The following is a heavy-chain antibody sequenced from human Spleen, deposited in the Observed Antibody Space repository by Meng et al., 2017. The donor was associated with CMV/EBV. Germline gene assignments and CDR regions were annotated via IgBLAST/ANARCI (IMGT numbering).Heavy chain of an antibody. J-gene: IGHJ5*02. Sequence: VSGGSISSGGYCWSWIRQHPGKGLEWIGYIYYSGSTYYNPSLKSRVTISVDTSKNQFSLKLSSVTAADTAVYYCARDRTLRGNWFDPWGQGTLVTVSS. D-gene: IGHD2-2*01. CDR2: IYYSGST. V-gene: IGHV4-31*02. CDR1: GGSISSGGYC. CDR3: ARDRTLRGNWFDP.